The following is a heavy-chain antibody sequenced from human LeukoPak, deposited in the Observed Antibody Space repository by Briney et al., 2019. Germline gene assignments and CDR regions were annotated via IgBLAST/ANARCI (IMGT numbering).Heavy chain of an antibody. CDR3: ARVLRGASDDFYDYYMDV. D-gene: IGHD4/OR15-4a*01. CDR2: IYYTGST. V-gene: IGHV4-39*07. CDR1: GGSISSSYYN. J-gene: IGHJ6*03. Sequence: SETLSLTCTVSGGSISSSYYNWGWIRQPPGKGLEWIGTIYYTGSTSYNPSLKSRVTISLDTSKTQFSLKLTSVTAADTAVYFCARVLRGASDDFYDYYMDVWGTGTTVTVSS.